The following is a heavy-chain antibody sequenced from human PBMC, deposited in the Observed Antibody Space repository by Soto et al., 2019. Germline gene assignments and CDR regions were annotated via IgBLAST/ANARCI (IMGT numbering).Heavy chain of an antibody. CDR2: IIPVFQTA. J-gene: IGHJ4*02. CDR1: GGLFSSYP. CDR3: ARGGSGYTWFNEF. Sequence: QEQLVQSGAEVKKPGSSVKVSCKASGGLFSSYPISWVRQVPGQGLEWMGGIIPVFQTAYYTQRLQGRVTITEDESTNTAYKELSSMRSEDTAIYYCARGGSGYTWFNEFWGQGTLVTVSS. D-gene: IGHD3-22*01. V-gene: IGHV1-69*01.